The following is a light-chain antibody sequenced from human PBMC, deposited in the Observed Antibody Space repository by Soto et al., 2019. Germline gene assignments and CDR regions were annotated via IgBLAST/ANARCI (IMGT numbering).Light chain of an antibody. CDR2: DAS. V-gene: IGKV1-12*01. CDR1: HGISSW. CDR3: PHANSLHIT. J-gene: IGKJ4*01. Sequence: DIQMTHSPSSVSASGGDRVTITCRASHGISSWLSWYQQKPEKAPKLVIYDASSLQSGVPSRFSGRGSWPDFTLTIISLQPQDFATYYSPHANSLHITFGGETPVEI.